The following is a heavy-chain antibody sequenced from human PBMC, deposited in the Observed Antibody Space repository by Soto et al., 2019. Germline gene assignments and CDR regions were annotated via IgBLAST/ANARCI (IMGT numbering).Heavy chain of an antibody. D-gene: IGHD6-13*01. Sequence: PGGSLRLSCAASGFTFSSFAMSWVRQAPGKGLEWVSSISGSGESTYYADSVKGRLSISRDNSKNTLYLQMNSLRAEDTAVYYCASGYSSSWYPSPFDYWGQGTLVTVSS. CDR1: GFTFSSFA. CDR3: ASGYSSSWYPSPFDY. V-gene: IGHV3-23*01. CDR2: ISGSGEST. J-gene: IGHJ4*02.